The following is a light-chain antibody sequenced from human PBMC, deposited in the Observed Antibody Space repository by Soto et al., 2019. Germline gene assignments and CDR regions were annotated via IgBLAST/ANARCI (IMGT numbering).Light chain of an antibody. J-gene: IGKJ5*01. Sequence: EIVLTQSPGTLSLSPGERATLSCRASQIVGGDTLAWFQQRPGQAPRLVIYGASNRAAGIPDRFSGSGSGTDLTLTVSRLEPEDFAMYYCQQYHWAPDTFGQGTRLEIK. V-gene: IGKV3-20*01. CDR1: QIVGGDT. CDR2: GAS. CDR3: QQYHWAPDT.